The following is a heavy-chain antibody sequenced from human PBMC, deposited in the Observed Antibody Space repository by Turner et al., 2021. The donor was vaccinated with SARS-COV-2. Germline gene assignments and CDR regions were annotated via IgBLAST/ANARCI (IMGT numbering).Heavy chain of an antibody. D-gene: IGHD1-26*01. Sequence: QVQLLQSGAEVKKPGASVKVSCKASGYIFTNYYMHWVRQAPGQGLEWMGIINGRGDVTGYAEKFQGRVTMTTDTSTRTVDIKVKSLRSDDTAVYFCARGDVVGADFDFWGQGTLVTVSP. CDR3: ARGDVVGADFDF. V-gene: IGHV1-46*03. CDR1: GYIFTNYY. J-gene: IGHJ4*02. CDR2: INGRGDVT.